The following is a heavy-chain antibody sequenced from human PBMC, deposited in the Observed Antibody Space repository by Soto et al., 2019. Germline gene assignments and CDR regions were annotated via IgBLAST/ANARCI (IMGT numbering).Heavy chain of an antibody. Sequence: QITLKESGPTLVKPTQTLTLTCTFSGFSLIARGVGVGWIRQPPGKALEWLTFIYWDADKRFSPSLKSRLTITKDTSKNQVVLTMANMDTVDTGTYYCVHPAPYSSSRIDYWGQGTRVTVS. V-gene: IGHV2-5*02. J-gene: IGHJ4*02. CDR3: VHPAPYSSSRIDY. D-gene: IGHD6-6*01. CDR2: IYWDADK. CDR1: GFSLIARGVG.